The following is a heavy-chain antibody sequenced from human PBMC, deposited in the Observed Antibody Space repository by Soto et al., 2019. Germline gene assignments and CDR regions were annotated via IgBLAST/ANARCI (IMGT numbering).Heavy chain of an antibody. CDR2: IDYSGTA. CDR1: GGSISSGGYY. J-gene: IGHJ4*02. Sequence: QVQLQESGPGLGKPSQTLSLTCTVSGGSISSGGYYWSWIRQRPGKGLEWIGYIDYSGTAYYNPCLKSRVTISADTSNNHCSLDLSSVTAADTAVYYCARVTKGASFDNWGQGTLVTVSS. D-gene: IGHD1-1*01. CDR3: ARVTKGASFDN. V-gene: IGHV4-31*03.